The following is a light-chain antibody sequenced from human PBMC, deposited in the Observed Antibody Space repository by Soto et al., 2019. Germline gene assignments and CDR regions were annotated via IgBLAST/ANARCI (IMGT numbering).Light chain of an antibody. V-gene: IGLV1-40*01. CDR3: SSYAGRSSFPYV. CDR1: SSNIGANYD. Sequence: QSVLTQPPSVSGAPGQRVTISCTGSSSNIGANYDVHWYQQLPEKAPKLIIYEGSERPSGISNRFSGSKSGNTASLTISGLQAEDEADYYCSSYAGRSSFPYVFGTGTKLTVL. CDR2: EGS. J-gene: IGLJ1*01.